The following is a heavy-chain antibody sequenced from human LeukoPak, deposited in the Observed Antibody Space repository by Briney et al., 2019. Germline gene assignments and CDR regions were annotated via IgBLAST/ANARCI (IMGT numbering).Heavy chain of an antibody. D-gene: IGHD6-25*01. J-gene: IGHJ6*03. CDR1: GLTFSSYG. Sequence: PGGSLRLSCAASGLTFSSYGMHWVRQAPGKGLEWVAFIRYDGSNKYYADSVKGRFTISRDNSKNTLYLQMNSLRAEDTAVYYCAKDQRHYYYYMDVWGKGTTVTVSS. CDR3: AKDQRHYYYYMDV. CDR2: IRYDGSNK. V-gene: IGHV3-30*02.